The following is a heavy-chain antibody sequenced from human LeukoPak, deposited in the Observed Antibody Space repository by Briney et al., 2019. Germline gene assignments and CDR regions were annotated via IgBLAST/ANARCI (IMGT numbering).Heavy chain of an antibody. Sequence: GASVKVSCKASGYTFTSYYMHWVRQAPGQGLEWMGIINPSGGSTSYAQKFQGRVTMTRDTSTSTVYMELSSLRSEDTAVYYCARTYYDFWSGYKHVGHGSDPWGQGTLVTVSS. CDR1: GYTFTSYY. CDR3: ARTYYDFWSGYKHVGHGSDP. CDR2: INPSGGST. J-gene: IGHJ5*02. D-gene: IGHD3-3*01. V-gene: IGHV1-46*03.